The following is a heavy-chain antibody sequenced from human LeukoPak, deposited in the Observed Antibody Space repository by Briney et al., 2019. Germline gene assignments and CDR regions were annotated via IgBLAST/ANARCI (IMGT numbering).Heavy chain of an antibody. CDR1: GDSISSSNSY. J-gene: IGHJ4*02. CDR2: MWFGATT. D-gene: IGHD1-26*01. Sequence: SETLSLTCTVSGDSISSSNSYWGWIRQPPGKGLEWIGSMWFGATTSYDPSLKSRVTITVDPSKNQFSLKLSSVTAADTALYYCARGRRGSYFQDYWGQGTLVTVSS. CDR3: ARGRRGSYFQDY. V-gene: IGHV4-39*07.